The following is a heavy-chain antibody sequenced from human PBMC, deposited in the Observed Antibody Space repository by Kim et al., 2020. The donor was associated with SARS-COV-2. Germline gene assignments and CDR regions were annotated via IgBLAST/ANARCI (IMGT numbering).Heavy chain of an antibody. CDR1: GGTRSTDY. J-gene: IGHJ3*02. V-gene: IGHV4-59*01. Sequence: AETLSPTCTVSGGTRSTDYWSGIRQPPGKGLEWSGDMHYSGRDNNSQSHKRRVAISVDTSKNHFSLNLTSVTAADTAKYFCARFQKDSGSYLDPFDIWGQGTLVTVSS. CDR3: ARFQKDSGSYLDPFDI. CDR2: MHYSGRD. D-gene: IGHD3-10*01.